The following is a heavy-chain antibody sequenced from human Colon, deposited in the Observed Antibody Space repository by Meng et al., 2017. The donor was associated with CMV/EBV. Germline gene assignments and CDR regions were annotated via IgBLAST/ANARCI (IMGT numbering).Heavy chain of an antibody. J-gene: IGHJ6*02. CDR2: IGNAGDT. Sequence: GGFLRLSCAASGFTFSTSDMHWVRQAPGKGLEWVSSIGNAGDTYYPDSVKGRFTISREDAKNSLYLQMNSLRVGDTAVYFCARGKGIVVVPIMDVWGQGTTVTVSS. CDR1: GFTFSTSD. D-gene: IGHD2-2*01. V-gene: IGHV3-13*01. CDR3: ARGKGIVVVPIMDV.